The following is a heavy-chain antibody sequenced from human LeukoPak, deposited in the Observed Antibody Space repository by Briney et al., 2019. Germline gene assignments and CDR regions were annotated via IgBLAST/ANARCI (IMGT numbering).Heavy chain of an antibody. J-gene: IGHJ6*03. D-gene: IGHD3-3*01. V-gene: IGHV7-4-1*02. CDR1: GYTFTSYA. CDR2: INTNTGNP. CDR3: ARERGHDFWSGYYRQGWYYYYMDV. Sequence: ASVKVSCKASGYTFTSYAMNWVRQAPGQGLEWMGWINTNTGNPTYAQGFTGRFVFSLDTSVSTAYLQISSLKAEDTAVYYCARERGHDFWSGYYRQGWYYYYMDVWGKGTTVTVSS.